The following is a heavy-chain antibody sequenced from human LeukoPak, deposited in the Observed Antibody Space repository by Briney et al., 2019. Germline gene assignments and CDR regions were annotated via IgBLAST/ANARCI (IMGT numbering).Heavy chain of an antibody. CDR2: ISSSGSTI. CDR1: GFTFSSYE. Sequence: GGSLRLSCAASGFTFSSYEMNWVRQARGKGLEGVSYISSSGSTIYYADSAKGRFTICRDNAKNSLYLQMNSLRAEDTAVYYCAELGITMIGGVWGKGTTVSISS. D-gene: IGHD3-10*02. CDR3: AELGITMIGGV. V-gene: IGHV3-48*03. J-gene: IGHJ6*04.